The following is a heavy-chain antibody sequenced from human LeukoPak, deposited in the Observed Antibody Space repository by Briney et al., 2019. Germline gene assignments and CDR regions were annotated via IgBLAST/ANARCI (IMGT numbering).Heavy chain of an antibody. J-gene: IGHJ5*02. V-gene: IGHV4-39*01. CDR2: IYYSGST. CDR3: ARQGYDFWSGYNINWFDP. Sequence: NPSETLSPTCTVSGGSISSSSYYWGWIRQPPGKGLEWIGSIYYSGSTYYNPSLKSRVTISVDTSKNQFSLKLSSVTAADTAVYYCARQGYDFWSGYNINWFDPWGQGTLVTVSS. D-gene: IGHD3-3*01. CDR1: GGSISSSSYY.